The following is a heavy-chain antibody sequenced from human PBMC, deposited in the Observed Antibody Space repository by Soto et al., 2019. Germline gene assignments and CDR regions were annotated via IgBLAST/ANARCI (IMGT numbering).Heavy chain of an antibody. CDR2: IYYSGST. CDR3: ARQGSYYYDSSGYQN. V-gene: IGHV4-39*01. D-gene: IGHD3-22*01. J-gene: IGHJ4*02. Sequence: QLQLQESGPGLVKPSETLSLTCTVSGGSISSSSYYWGWIRQPPGKGLEWIGSIYYSGSTYYNPSPKGRVTISVDTSKIQFSLKLSSVTAADTAVYYCARQGSYYYDSSGYQNWGQGTLVTVSS. CDR1: GGSISSSSYY.